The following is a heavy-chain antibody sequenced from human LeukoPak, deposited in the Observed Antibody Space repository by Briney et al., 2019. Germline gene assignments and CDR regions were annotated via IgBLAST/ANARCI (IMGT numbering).Heavy chain of an antibody. J-gene: IGHJ5*02. CDR2: MYHSGTT. D-gene: IGHD2-2*01. CDR3: ARVRARYCSSTSCPGGFDP. CDR1: GYSISSSNY. Sequence: SETLSLTCTVSGYSISSSNYWGWIRQPPGKGLEWIGSMYHSGTTYYNPSLKSRVTISVDTSKNQFSLKLSSVTAADTAVYYCARVRARYCSSTSCPGGFDPWGQGTLVTVSS. V-gene: IGHV4-38-2*02.